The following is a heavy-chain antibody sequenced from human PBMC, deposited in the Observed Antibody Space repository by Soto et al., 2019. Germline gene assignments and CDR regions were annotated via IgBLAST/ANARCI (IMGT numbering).Heavy chain of an antibody. D-gene: IGHD1-26*01. CDR1: GGCISSGCYS. J-gene: IGHJ4*02. V-gene: IGHV4-30-2*01. CDR2: IYHSGST. CDR3: ARDAPVGAALDY. Sequence: TLSLTCAFSGGCISSGCYSWSCVRQPPGKGLEWIGYIYHSGSTYYNPSLKSRVTISVDRSKNQFSLKLSSVTAADTAVYYRARDAPVGAALDYWAQGTLVTVPS.